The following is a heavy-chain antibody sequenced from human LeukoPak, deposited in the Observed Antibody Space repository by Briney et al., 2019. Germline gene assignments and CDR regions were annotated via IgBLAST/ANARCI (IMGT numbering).Heavy chain of an antibody. D-gene: IGHD1-26*01. J-gene: IGHJ4*02. CDR3: ARRSGSYQADFDC. CDR1: GFTFSDYY. CDR2: ISGSGSSI. V-gene: IGHV3-11*01. Sequence: GGSLRLSCAASGFTFSDYYMSWIRQAPGKGLEWVSYISGSGSSIYYADSVKGRFTISRDNAKNSLDLQMNSLGAEDTAVYYCARRSGSYQADFDCWGQGTLVTVSS.